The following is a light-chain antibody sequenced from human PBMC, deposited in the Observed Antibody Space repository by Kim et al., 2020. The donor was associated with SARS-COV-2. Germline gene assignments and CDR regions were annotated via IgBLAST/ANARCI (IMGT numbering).Light chain of an antibody. CDR2: GKD. CDR3: NSRDSNDNVV. Sequence: VAWGQTVRNTCQGDSLRSYYATWYQQKPGQATILVIYGKDNRPSGIPDRFSGSSSGNTASLTITGTQAGDEADYYCNSRDSNDNVVFGGGTQLTVL. CDR1: SLRSYY. V-gene: IGLV3-19*01. J-gene: IGLJ2*01.